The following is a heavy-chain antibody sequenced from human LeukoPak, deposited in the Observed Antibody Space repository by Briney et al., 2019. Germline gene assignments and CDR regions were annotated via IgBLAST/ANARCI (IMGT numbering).Heavy chain of an antibody. J-gene: IGHJ4*02. CDR2: IKQDGSEK. Sequence: PGGSLRLSCAASGFTFSSYWMSWVRQAPGKGLEWVANIKQDGSEKYYVDSVKGRFTISRDNAKNSLYLQMNSLRAEDTAVYYCAKVINSRLFDYWGQGTLVTVSS. V-gene: IGHV3-7*03. D-gene: IGHD5-12*01. CDR3: AKVINSRLFDY. CDR1: GFTFSSYW.